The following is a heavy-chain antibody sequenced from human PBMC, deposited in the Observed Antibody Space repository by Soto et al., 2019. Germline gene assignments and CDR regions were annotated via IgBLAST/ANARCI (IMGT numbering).Heavy chain of an antibody. CDR2: IYHSGST. V-gene: IGHV4-38-2*01. CDR3: ASVAVTLPPGSSDS. CDR1: GYSISSGYY. J-gene: IGHJ5*01. Sequence: LSLTCAVSGYSISSGYYWGWIRQTPGKGLEWIASIYHSGSTYYNPSLKSRVTISVDTSKNQFSLKLTSVTAADTAVYYCASVAVTLPPGSSDSWCQGILVTVSS. D-gene: IGHD2-15*01.